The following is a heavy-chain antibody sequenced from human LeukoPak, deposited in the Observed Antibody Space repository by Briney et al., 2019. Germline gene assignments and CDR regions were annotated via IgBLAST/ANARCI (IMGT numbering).Heavy chain of an antibody. V-gene: IGHV4-34*01. CDR2: INHSGST. Sequence: ASETLSLTCAVYGGSFSGYYWSWIRQPPGKGLEWIGEINHSGSTNYNPSLKSRVTISVDTSKNQFSLKLSSVTAADTAVYYCVREGRITMVRGVMGVYYGMDVWGQGTTVTVSS. J-gene: IGHJ6*02. D-gene: IGHD3-10*01. CDR1: GGSFSGYY. CDR3: VREGRITMVRGVMGVYYGMDV.